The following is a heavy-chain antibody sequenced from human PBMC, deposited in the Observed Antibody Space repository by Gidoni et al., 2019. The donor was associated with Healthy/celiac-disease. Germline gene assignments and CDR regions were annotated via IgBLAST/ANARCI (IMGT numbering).Heavy chain of an antibody. Sequence: QVQLVQSGAEVKKPGASVKVSCTASGYTFTSYYMHWVRQAPGQGLEWMGIINPSGGSTSYAQKFQGRVTMTRDTSTSTVYMELSSLRSEDTAVYYCARDGIAAAGADAFDIWGQGTMVTVSS. V-gene: IGHV1-46*03. CDR3: ARDGIAAAGADAFDI. J-gene: IGHJ3*02. CDR2: INPSGGST. CDR1: GYTFTSYY. D-gene: IGHD6-13*01.